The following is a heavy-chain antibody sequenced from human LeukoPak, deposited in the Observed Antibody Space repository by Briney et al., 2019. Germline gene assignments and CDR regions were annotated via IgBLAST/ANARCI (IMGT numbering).Heavy chain of an antibody. V-gene: IGHV4-34*01. CDR1: GGSFSGYY. CDR2: INHSGST. CDR3: ARGRPAGFNY. D-gene: IGHD6-13*01. Sequence: PSESLSLSCAVSGGSFSGYYWSWIRQPPGKGLEWVGEINHSGSTNYNPSLKSRVNISVDTSKNHFSLKLSSVTAADTAVYYCARGRPAGFNYWGQGTLVTVYS. J-gene: IGHJ4*02.